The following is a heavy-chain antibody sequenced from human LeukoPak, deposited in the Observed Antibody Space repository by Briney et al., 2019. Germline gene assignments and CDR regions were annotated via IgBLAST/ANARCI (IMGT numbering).Heavy chain of an antibody. CDR3: ARDMSSLDAFDI. J-gene: IGHJ3*02. V-gene: IGHV3-21*01. CDR1: GFTFSGYS. Sequence: GGSLRLSCTASGFTFSGYSMNCVRQAPGKGLEWVSSIRTSSSYRYYADSVKGRFTITRDNAKNSLYLQMNSLRVEDTAVYYCARDMSSLDAFDIWGQGTMVTVSS. CDR2: IRTSSSYR. D-gene: IGHD3-10*01.